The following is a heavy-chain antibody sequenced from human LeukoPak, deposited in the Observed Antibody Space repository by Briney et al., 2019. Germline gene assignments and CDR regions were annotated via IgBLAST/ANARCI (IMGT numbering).Heavy chain of an antibody. CDR2: INPNSGGT. V-gene: IGHV1-2*02. CDR3: ARAKDPEADHYDSSPGGY. D-gene: IGHD3-22*01. CDR1: GYTFTGYY. J-gene: IGHJ4*02. Sequence: GASVKVSCKAPGYTFTGYYMHWVRQAPGQGLEWMGWINPNSGGTNYAQKFQGGVTMTRDTSISTAYMELSRLRSDDTAVYYCARAKDPEADHYDSSPGGYWGQGTLVTVSS.